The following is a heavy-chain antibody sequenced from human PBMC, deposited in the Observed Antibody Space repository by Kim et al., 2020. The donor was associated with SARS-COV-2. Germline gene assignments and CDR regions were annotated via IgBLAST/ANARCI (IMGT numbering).Heavy chain of an antibody. D-gene: IGHD3-10*01. V-gene: IGHV4-4*09. Sequence: SGNPNYGPSLESRVTILADTSKNQFSLRLSSRTAADTAVYYCAKGFGGGIWGQGTMVTVSS. CDR2: SGNP. CDR3: AKGFGGGI. J-gene: IGHJ3*02.